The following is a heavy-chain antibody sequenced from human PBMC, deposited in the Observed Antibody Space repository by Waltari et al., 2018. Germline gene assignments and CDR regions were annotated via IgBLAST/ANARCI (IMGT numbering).Heavy chain of an antibody. CDR3: GRIAFGDEGGYFQH. J-gene: IGHJ1*01. D-gene: IGHD4-17*01. Sequence: QLQLQESGPGLVKPSETLPLTCSVSGGSITTNHNWGWIRQPPGKGLERMGNMQYRGSTFYNPSLESRVTISLDTWKNQFSLRLTSVGAADTAVYFCGRIAFGDEGGYFQHWGQGTLVTVSS. CDR2: MQYRGST. V-gene: IGHV4-39*01. CDR1: GGSITTNHN.